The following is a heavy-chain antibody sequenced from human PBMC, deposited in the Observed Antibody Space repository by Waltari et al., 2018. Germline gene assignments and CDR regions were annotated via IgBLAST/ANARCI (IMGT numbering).Heavy chain of an antibody. Sequence: QVQLVESGGGVVQPGRSLRLSCAASGFTFNNFPMPWVRQAPGKGLGWVALRSFDGAKIYYTDSVRGRFTISRDNSKNTLYLQMESLKPEDTGVYYCARGGNVVVILAATLDYWGQGALVTVSS. CDR2: RSFDGAKI. V-gene: IGHV3-30-3*01. CDR3: ARGGNVVVILAATLDY. CDR1: GFTFNNFP. D-gene: IGHD2-15*01. J-gene: IGHJ4*02.